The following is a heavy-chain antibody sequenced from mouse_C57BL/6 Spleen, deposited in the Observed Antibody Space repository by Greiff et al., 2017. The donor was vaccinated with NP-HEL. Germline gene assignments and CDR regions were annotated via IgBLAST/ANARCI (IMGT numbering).Heavy chain of an antibody. CDR3: ARGGGLLRYFDY. J-gene: IGHJ2*01. CDR2: ISDGGSYT. V-gene: IGHV5-4*01. CDR1: GFTFSSYA. D-gene: IGHD1-1*01. Sequence: EVQLVESGGGLVKPGGSLKLSCAASGFTFSSYAMSWVRQTPEKRLEWVATISDGGSYTYYPDNVKGRFTISRDNAKNNLYLQMSHLKSEDTAMYYCARGGGLLRYFDYWGQGTTLTVSS.